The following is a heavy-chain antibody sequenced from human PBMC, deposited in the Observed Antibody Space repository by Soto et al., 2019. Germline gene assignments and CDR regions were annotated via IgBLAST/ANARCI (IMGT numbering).Heavy chain of an antibody. J-gene: IGHJ4*02. CDR3: ARVRYYDSSGSYYFDY. Sequence: GASVKVSCKASGGTFSSYAISWVRQAPRQGLEWMGGIIPIFGTANYAQKFQGRVTITADESTSTAYMELSSLRSEDTAVYYCARVRYYDSSGSYYFDYWGQGTLVTVSS. CDR2: IIPIFGTA. D-gene: IGHD3-22*01. V-gene: IGHV1-69*13. CDR1: GGTFSSYA.